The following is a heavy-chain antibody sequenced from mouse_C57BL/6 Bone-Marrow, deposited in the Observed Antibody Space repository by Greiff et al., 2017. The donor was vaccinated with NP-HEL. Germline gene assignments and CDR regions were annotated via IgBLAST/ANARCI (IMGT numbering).Heavy chain of an antibody. J-gene: IGHJ2*01. CDR1: GYTFTSYW. CDR3: ARLPLYDGYSYFDY. Sequence: QVQLKEPGAELVKPGASVKLSCKASGYTFTSYWMHWVKQRPGQGLEWIGMIHPNSGSTNYNEKFKSKATLTVDKSSSTAYMQLSSLTSEDSAVYYCARLPLYDGYSYFDYWGQGTTLTVSS. V-gene: IGHV1-64*01. CDR2: IHPNSGST. D-gene: IGHD2-3*01.